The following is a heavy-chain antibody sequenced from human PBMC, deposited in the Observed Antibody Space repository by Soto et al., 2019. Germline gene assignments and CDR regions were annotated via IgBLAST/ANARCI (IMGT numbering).Heavy chain of an antibody. D-gene: IGHD3-10*01. CDR1: GGSISSYY. Sequence: QVQLQESGPGLVKPSETLSLTCTVSGGSISSYYWSWIRQPPGKGLEWIGYIYYSGRTKYNPSLESRVTISVDTSKNQFSLKLSSVTAADTAVYYCARDRGYYGSGSYYPPEDWGQGTLVTVSS. CDR3: ARDRGYYGSGSYYPPED. J-gene: IGHJ4*02. V-gene: IGHV4-59*01. CDR2: IYYSGRT.